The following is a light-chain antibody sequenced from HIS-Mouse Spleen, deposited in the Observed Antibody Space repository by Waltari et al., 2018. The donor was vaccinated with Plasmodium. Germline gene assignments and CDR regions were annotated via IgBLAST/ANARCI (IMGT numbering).Light chain of an antibody. CDR3: QAWDSSTVV. Sequence: SYELTQPPSVSVSPGQTASITCSGAKLGDTYACWYQQKPGQSPVLVIYQDSKGPSGMSERVSGSNAGNTATLTISGTQAMDEADYYGQAWDSSTVVFGGGTKLTVL. V-gene: IGLV3-1*01. CDR1: KLGDTY. J-gene: IGLJ2*01. CDR2: QDS.